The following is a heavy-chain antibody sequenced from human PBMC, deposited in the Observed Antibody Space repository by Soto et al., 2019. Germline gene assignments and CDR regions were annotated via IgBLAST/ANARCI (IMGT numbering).Heavy chain of an antibody. J-gene: IGHJ3*02. CDR1: GGSFSGYY. D-gene: IGHD5-18*01. CDR3: ACGYSYGGDAFDI. Sequence: QVQLQQWGAGLLKPSETLSLTCAVYGGSFSGYYWSWIRQPPGKGLEWIGEINHTGSTNYNPSLKSRVTISVDTSKHQFYLKLSSVTAADTAVYYCACGYSYGGDAFDIWGQGTMVTVSS. V-gene: IGHV4-34*01. CDR2: INHTGST.